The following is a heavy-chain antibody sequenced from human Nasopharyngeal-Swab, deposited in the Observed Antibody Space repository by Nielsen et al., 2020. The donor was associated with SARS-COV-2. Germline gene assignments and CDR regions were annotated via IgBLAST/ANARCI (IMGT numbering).Heavy chain of an antibody. J-gene: IGHJ6*03. CDR3: ARARGAYGDYYYYYKDV. V-gene: IGHV6-1*01. Sequence: WIRQSPSRGLEWLGRTYYRSKWYNDYAVSVKSRITINPDTSKNQFSLHLNSVTPEDTAVYYCARARGAYGDYYYYYKDVWGRGTTVTVSS. CDR2: TYYRSKWYN. D-gene: IGHD4-17*01.